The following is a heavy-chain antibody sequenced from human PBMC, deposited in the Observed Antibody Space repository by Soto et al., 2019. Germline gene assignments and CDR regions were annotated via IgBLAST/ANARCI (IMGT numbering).Heavy chain of an antibody. CDR3: ARGYIAVAGFDY. CDR1: GFTFTSSA. D-gene: IGHD6-19*01. J-gene: IGHJ4*02. Sequence: SVKVSCKASGFTFTSSAVQWARQARGQRLEWIGWIVVGSGSTSYAQKFQGRVTMTRDTSTSTVYMELSSLRSEDTAVYYCARGYIAVAGFDYWGQGTLVTVSS. CDR2: IVVGSGST. V-gene: IGHV1-58*01.